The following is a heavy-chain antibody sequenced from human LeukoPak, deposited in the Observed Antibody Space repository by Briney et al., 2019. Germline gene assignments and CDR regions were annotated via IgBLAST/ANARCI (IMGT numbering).Heavy chain of an antibody. CDR3: ARGRLSLQLSRYYFDY. V-gene: IGHV1-69*13. CDR2: IIPIFGTA. D-gene: IGHD5-24*01. J-gene: IGHJ4*02. Sequence: ASVKVSCKASGGTFSSYAISWVRQAPGQGLEWVGGIIPIFGTANYAQKFQGRVTITADESTSTAYMELSSLRSEDTAVYYCARGRLSLQLSRYYFDYWGQGTLVTVSS. CDR1: GGTFSSYA.